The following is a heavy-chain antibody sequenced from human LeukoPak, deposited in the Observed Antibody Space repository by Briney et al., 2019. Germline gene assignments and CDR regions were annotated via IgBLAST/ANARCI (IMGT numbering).Heavy chain of an antibody. CDR1: GGSISSYY. CDR3: ARDLSGKRQWLSSNFYYYMDV. D-gene: IGHD6-19*01. J-gene: IGHJ6*03. Sequence: PSETLSLTCTVSGGSISSYYWSWIRQPAGKGLQWIGRIYPSGSTTYNPSLKTRVTMSLDTSKKQFSLKLRSVTAADTAIYYCARDLSGKRQWLSSNFYYYMDVWGKGTTVSISS. CDR2: IYPSGST. V-gene: IGHV4-4*07.